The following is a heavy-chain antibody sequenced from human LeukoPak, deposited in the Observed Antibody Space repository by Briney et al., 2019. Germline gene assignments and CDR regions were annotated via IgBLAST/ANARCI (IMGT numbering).Heavy chain of an antibody. J-gene: IGHJ4*02. D-gene: IGHD3-16*02. CDR1: GYTFTSYD. Sequence: ASVKVSCKASGYTFTSYDINWVRQATGQGLEWMGWMNPNSGNTGYAQKFQGRATMTRNTSISTAYMELSSLRSEDTAVYYCARLYYDYVWGSYRLDYWGQGTLVTVSS. CDR3: ARLYYDYVWGSYRLDY. V-gene: IGHV1-8*01. CDR2: MNPNSGNT.